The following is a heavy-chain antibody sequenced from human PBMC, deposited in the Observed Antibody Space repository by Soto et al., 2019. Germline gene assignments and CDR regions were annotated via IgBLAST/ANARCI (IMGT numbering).Heavy chain of an antibody. D-gene: IGHD5-18*01. CDR2: ISSSGSTI. V-gene: IGHV3-48*03. CDR3: AREHSGYRFDY. Sequence: GSLRLSCAASGFTFSSYEMNWVRQAPGKGLEWVSYISSSGSTIYYADSVKGRFTISRDNAKNSLYLQMNSLRAEDTAVYYCAREHSGYRFDYWGQGTLVTSPQ. J-gene: IGHJ4*02. CDR1: GFTFSSYE.